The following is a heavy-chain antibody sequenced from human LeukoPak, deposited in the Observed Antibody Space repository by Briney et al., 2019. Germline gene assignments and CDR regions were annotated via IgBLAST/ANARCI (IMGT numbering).Heavy chain of an antibody. CDR2: IIPILGIA. Sequence: GASVKVSCKASGGTFSSYAISWVRQAPGQGLEWMGRIIPILGIANYAQKFQGRVTITADKSTSTAYMELSSLRSEDTAVYYCARWDCSGGSCQPSDFDYWGQGTLVTVSS. D-gene: IGHD2-15*01. CDR1: GGTFSSYA. V-gene: IGHV1-69*04. CDR3: ARWDCSGGSCQPSDFDY. J-gene: IGHJ4*02.